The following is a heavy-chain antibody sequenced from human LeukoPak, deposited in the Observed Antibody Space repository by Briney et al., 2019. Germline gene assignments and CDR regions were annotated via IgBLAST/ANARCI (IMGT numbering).Heavy chain of an antibody. Sequence: GGSLRLSCAVSGFIVSSDYMSWVRQAPGKGLEWVSVIYSGGNTYYADPVTGRFTISRDTSTNTLYLQMNRLRAEDTAIYYCVRHDWFDPWGQGTLVTVSS. CDR2: IYSGGNT. CDR3: VRHDWFDP. CDR1: GFIVSSDY. J-gene: IGHJ5*02. V-gene: IGHV3-53*01.